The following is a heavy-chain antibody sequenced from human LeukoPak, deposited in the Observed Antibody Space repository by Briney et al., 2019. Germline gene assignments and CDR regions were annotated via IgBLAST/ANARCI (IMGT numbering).Heavy chain of an antibody. CDR3: ARPVEMATSPFDY. J-gene: IGHJ4*02. Sequence: GESLKISCKGSGYRFADYWIAWVRQVPGQGLEWMGIIYPDDSDTRYSPSFLGQVTISADKSISTAYLQWSSLKASGTAMYYCARPVEMATSPFDYWGQGTLVTVSS. D-gene: IGHD5-24*01. V-gene: IGHV5-51*01. CDR1: GYRFADYW. CDR2: IYPDDSDT.